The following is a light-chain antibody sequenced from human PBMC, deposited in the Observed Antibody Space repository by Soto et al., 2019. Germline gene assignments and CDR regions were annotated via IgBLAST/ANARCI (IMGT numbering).Light chain of an antibody. CDR3: SSYTSSVVV. Sequence: QSALTQPASVSGSPGQSIPISCTGTSSDVGGYNYVSWYQQHPGKAPKLMIYDVSNRPSGFSNRFSGSKSGNTASLTISGLQAEDEADYYCSSYTSSVVVFGGGTKLTVL. CDR2: DVS. CDR1: SSDVGGYNY. V-gene: IGLV2-14*01. J-gene: IGLJ2*01.